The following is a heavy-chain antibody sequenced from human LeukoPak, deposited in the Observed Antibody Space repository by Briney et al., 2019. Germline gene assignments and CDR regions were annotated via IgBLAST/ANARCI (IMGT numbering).Heavy chain of an antibody. V-gene: IGHV3-23*01. CDR3: AKDIGYCSGGSCYTDFDY. CDR2: IGGSGGST. CDR1: GFTFSSYA. D-gene: IGHD2-15*01. J-gene: IGHJ4*02. Sequence: GGSLRLSCAASGFTFSSYAMSWVRQAPGKGLEWVSAIGGSGGSTYYADSVKGRFTISRDNSKNTLYLQMNSLRAEDTAVYYCAKDIGYCSGGSCYTDFDYWGQGTLVTVSS.